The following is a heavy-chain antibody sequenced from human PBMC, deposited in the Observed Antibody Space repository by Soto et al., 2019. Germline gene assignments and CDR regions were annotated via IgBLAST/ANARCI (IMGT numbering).Heavy chain of an antibody. D-gene: IGHD1-26*01. J-gene: IGHJ6*02. CDR1: GDSIRNYY. V-gene: IGHV4-59*01. CDR3: ARDREVHGVDV. Sequence: QVHLQESGPGLVRPSETLSLTCNVSGDSIRNYYWSWLRQPPGKGLEWIGYIYYSGSTNYSPSLKSRVTMSVDTSKNQLSLKLSSVTAADTAVYYCARDREVHGVDVWGQGTMVTVSS. CDR2: IYYSGST.